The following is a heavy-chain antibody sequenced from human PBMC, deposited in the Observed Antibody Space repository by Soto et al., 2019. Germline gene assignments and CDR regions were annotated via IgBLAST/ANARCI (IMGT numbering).Heavy chain of an antibody. CDR1: GGSISSGGYY. Sequence: QVQLQESGPGLVKPSQTLSLTCTVSGGSISSGGYYWSWIRQHPGKGLEWIGYIYYSGSTYYNPSLKSRVTISVDTSKNQFFLKLSSVTATDTAVYYCARDRGVRGVIGYLDYLGQGTLVTVSS. V-gene: IGHV4-31*03. D-gene: IGHD3-10*01. CDR3: ARDRGVRGVIGYLDY. CDR2: IYYSGST. J-gene: IGHJ4*02.